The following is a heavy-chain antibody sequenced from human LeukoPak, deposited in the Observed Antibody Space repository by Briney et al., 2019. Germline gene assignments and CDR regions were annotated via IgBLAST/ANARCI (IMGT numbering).Heavy chain of an antibody. Sequence: PSETLSLTCTVSGYSISSGYYWGWIRQPPGKGLEWIGSIYHSGSTYYNPSLKSRVTISVDTSKNQFSLKLSSVTAADTAVYYCARGGSGYAYFYYYYGMDVWGQGTTVTVSS. J-gene: IGHJ6*02. CDR3: ARGGSGYAYFYYYYGMDV. CDR1: GYSISSGYY. V-gene: IGHV4-38-2*02. CDR2: IYHSGST. D-gene: IGHD5-12*01.